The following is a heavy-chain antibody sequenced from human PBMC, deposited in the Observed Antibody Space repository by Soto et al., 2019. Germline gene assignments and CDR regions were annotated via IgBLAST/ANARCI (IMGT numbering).Heavy chain of an antibody. CDR1: GFAFGTYW. Sequence: PGGSLRLSCIASGFAFGTYWMHWARQAPGEGLVWVSRINTDGSTTTYADSVKGRFTISRDNARHTLYLQMDTLRAEDTAIYYCARLYDFWSGSALDSWGQGALVTVSS. J-gene: IGHJ4*02. D-gene: IGHD3-3*01. V-gene: IGHV3-74*01. CDR3: ARLYDFWSGSALDS. CDR2: INTDGSTT.